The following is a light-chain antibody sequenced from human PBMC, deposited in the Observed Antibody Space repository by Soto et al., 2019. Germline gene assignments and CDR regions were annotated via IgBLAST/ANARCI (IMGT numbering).Light chain of an antibody. CDR1: QSVGSN. Sequence: EIVMTQSPATLSVSPGERATLSCRASQSVGSNLVWYQQKPGQAPRLLIYGASTRATVFPARFSGSGSGTEFTLTISSLQSEDSAVYYCQQYSNWPRTFGQGTKVDIK. CDR2: GAS. CDR3: QQYSNWPRT. V-gene: IGKV3-15*01. J-gene: IGKJ2*01.